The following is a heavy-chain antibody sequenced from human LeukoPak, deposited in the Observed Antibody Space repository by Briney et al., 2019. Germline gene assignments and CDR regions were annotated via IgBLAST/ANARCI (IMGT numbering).Heavy chain of an antibody. CDR2: IKQDGSQR. J-gene: IGHJ4*02. Sequence: GGSLRLSCTASGFTFCDYWMTWVRQAPGKGPEWAANIKQDGSQRYYVDSVRGRFTISRDNAKNSLFLQMNGLRAEDTAVYYCARRGGSSSRRSPIDYWGQGTLVTVSS. V-gene: IGHV3-7*01. D-gene: IGHD6-6*01. CDR1: GFTFCDYW. CDR3: ARRGGSSSRRSPIDY.